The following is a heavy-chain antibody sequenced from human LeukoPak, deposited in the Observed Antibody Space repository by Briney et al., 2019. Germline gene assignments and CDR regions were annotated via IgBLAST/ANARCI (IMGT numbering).Heavy chain of an antibody. Sequence: SETLSLTCAVYGGSFSGYYWSWIRQPPGKGPEWIGEINHSGSTNYNPSLKSRVTISVDTSKNQFSLKLSSVTAADTAVYYCARVTDSGSYYFDYWGQGTLVTVSS. J-gene: IGHJ4*02. V-gene: IGHV4-34*01. CDR2: INHSGST. CDR3: ARVTDSGSYYFDY. D-gene: IGHD1-26*01. CDR1: GGSFSGYY.